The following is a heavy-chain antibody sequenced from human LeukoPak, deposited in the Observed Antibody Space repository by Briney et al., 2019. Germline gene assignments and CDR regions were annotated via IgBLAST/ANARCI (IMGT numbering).Heavy chain of an antibody. CDR1: GGSISSGSYY. D-gene: IGHD3-10*02. CDR3: ASGGTMIGRNWFDP. CDR2: IYTSGST. V-gene: IGHV4-61*02. Sequence: PSETLSLTCTVSGGSISSGSYYWSWIRQPAGKGLEWIGRIYTSGSTNYNPSLKSRVTISVDTSKNQFSLKLSSVTAADTAVYYCASGGTMIGRNWFDPWGQGTLVTVSS. J-gene: IGHJ5*02.